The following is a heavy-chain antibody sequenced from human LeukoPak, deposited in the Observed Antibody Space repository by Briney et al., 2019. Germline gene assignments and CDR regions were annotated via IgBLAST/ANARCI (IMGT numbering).Heavy chain of an antibody. V-gene: IGHV4-39*01. J-gene: IGHJ5*02. CDR3: ARGVKILGATLPPEFDP. CDR2: IYYSGST. CDR1: GGSISSSSYY. D-gene: IGHD1-26*01. Sequence: RASETLSLTCTVSGGSISSSSYYWGWIRQPPGKGLEWIGSIYYSGSTYYNPSLQRRVTISVDTSKNQFSLKLSSVTAADTAVYYCARGVKILGATLPPEFDPWGQGTLVTVSS.